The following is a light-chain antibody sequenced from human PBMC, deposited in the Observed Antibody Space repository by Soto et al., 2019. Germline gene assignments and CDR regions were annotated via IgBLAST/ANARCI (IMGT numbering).Light chain of an antibody. V-gene: IGKV1D-16*01. CDR2: AAS. CDR3: QQYNSYSWT. CDR1: QGISNW. J-gene: IGKJ1*01. Sequence: DIQMTQSPSSVSASVGDRVTITCRASQGISNWLAWYQQKPGKAPKLLIYAASNLQNGVPSRFSGSGSGTEFTLTISSLQPDDIATYSCQQYNSYSWTFGQGTKVDIK.